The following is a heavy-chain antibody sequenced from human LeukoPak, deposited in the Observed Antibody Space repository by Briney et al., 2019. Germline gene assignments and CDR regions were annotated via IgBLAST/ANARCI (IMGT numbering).Heavy chain of an antibody. J-gene: IGHJ4*02. D-gene: IGHD6-19*01. CDR1: GGTFSSYA. V-gene: IGHV1-69*05. CDR3: ARGLKPEYSSGWHEPDY. CDR2: IIPIFGTA. Sequence: SVKVSCKASGGTFSSYAISWVRQAPGQGLEWRGGIIPIFGTANYAQKFKGRGTITTDESTSTAYMELSRLRSEDTAVYYCARGLKPEYSSGWHEPDYWGQGTLVTVSS.